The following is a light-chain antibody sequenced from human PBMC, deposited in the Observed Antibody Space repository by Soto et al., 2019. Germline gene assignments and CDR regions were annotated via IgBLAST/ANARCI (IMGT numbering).Light chain of an antibody. CDR3: QQYDNPEYT. V-gene: IGKV1-33*01. J-gene: IGKJ2*01. CDR1: QDINNY. CDR2: DAS. Sequence: DIQMTQSPSSLSASVGDRVTITCQASQDINNYLNWYQQKPGKAPKLLIYDASNLETGVPSRFSGSGSGTDFTFTISSLQPEDIATYYCQQYDNPEYTFGQGTKLEIK.